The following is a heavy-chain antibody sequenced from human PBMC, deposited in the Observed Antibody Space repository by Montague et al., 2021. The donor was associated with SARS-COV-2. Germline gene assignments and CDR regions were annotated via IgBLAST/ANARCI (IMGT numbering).Heavy chain of an antibody. Sequence: SLRLSCAASGLTFSNYEMNWVRQAPGRGLEWISYINSVGNTAYYAASVEGRFTVSRDNAKNSLYLQMNSLRAEDTSVYYCARVHGYSSPGNYLYYMDVWGKGTTVTVSS. CDR2: INSVGNTA. CDR1: GLTFSNYE. J-gene: IGHJ6*03. V-gene: IGHV3-48*03. CDR3: ARVHGYSSPGNYLYYMDV. D-gene: IGHD6-19*01.